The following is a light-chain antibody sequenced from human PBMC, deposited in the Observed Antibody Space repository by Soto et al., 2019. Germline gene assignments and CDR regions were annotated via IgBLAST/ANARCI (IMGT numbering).Light chain of an antibody. V-gene: IGKV3-15*01. CDR1: QGIGDT. J-gene: IGKJ4*01. CDR2: DTS. CDR3: QPYNNWPLT. Sequence: EVVMRQSPATLSVSPEEGATLSCRASQGIGDTLAWYQHKPGQTPRLLIYDTSTRATGVPTRFSRSRSGAEFTLTINSLQSEDFAVYYCQPYNNWPLTVGGGTKVDIK.